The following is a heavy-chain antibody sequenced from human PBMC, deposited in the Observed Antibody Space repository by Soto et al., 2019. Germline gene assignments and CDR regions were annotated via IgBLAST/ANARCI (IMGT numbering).Heavy chain of an antibody. CDR1: GGSISSYD. J-gene: IGHJ4*02. Sequence: SETLSLTCTVSGGSISSYDWSWIRQPPGKGLEWSGYIYYSGSTNYNPSLKSRVTISVDTSKNQFSLKLSSVTAADTAVYYCAREGIVATIKGAYSDYWGQGTLVSVSS. CDR2: IYYSGST. V-gene: IGHV4-59*01. CDR3: AREGIVATIKGAYSDY. D-gene: IGHD5-12*01.